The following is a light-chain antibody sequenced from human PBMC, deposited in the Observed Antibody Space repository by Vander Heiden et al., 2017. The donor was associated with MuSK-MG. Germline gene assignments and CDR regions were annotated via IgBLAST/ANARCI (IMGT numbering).Light chain of an antibody. CDR3: AAWDDSLSGRV. V-gene: IGLV1-47*02. CDR1: SPNIGTNY. Sequence: QSVLTHPPSASGTPGQRVTIPCSASSPNIGTNYVYWYQQLPGTAPKLRIYSNNQRPSGVPDRFSGSKSGTSASLAISGLRSEDEADYYCAAWDDSLSGRVFGGGTKLTVL. CDR2: SNN. J-gene: IGLJ3*02.